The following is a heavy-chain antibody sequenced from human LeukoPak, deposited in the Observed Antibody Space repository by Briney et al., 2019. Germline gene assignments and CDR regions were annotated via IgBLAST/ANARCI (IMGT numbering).Heavy chain of an antibody. CDR3: ARGGSGSFGFDY. J-gene: IGHJ4*02. V-gene: IGHV4-4*02. CDR1: GDSISSTNW. CDR2: IYHSGST. Sequence: SGTLSLTCAVSGDSISSTNWWSWVRQPPGKGLEWIGEIYHSGSTNYNPSLKSRVTISVDKSENQFSLKLSSVTAADTAVYYCARGGSGSFGFDYWGQGTLVTVSS. D-gene: IGHD3-10*01.